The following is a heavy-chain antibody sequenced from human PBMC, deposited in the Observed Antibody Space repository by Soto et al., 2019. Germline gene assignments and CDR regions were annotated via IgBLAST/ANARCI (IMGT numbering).Heavy chain of an antibody. CDR3: ARVPPRDGYNFDY. CDR1: GFTFSNYY. D-gene: IGHD5-12*01. Sequence: QVQLVESGGGLVKPGGSLRLSCAASGFTFSNYYMSWIRQAPGKGLEWVSYISSSTNIIHYADSVKGRFTISRDNAKNSLYLQMNSLRVEDTAVYSCARVPPRDGYNFDYWGQGTLVTVSS. J-gene: IGHJ4*02. V-gene: IGHV3-11*01. CDR2: ISSSTNII.